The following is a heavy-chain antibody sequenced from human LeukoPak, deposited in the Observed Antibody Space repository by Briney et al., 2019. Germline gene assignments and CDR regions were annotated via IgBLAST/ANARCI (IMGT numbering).Heavy chain of an antibody. Sequence: SVTVSCKASGGTFSSYAISWVRQAPGQGLEWMGGIIPIFGTANYAQKFQGRVTITADESTSTAYMELSSLRSEDTAVYYCAKKPRRGSENWFDPWGQGTLVTVSS. CDR1: GGTFSSYA. D-gene: IGHD3-10*01. CDR2: IIPIFGTA. V-gene: IGHV1-69*01. J-gene: IGHJ5*02. CDR3: AKKPRRGSENWFDP.